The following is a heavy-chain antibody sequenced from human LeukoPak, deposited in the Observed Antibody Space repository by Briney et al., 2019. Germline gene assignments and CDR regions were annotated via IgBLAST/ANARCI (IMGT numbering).Heavy chain of an antibody. D-gene: IGHD6-19*01. CDR1: GFTFSSYG. CDR3: AKGQESSGWYRDAFDI. Sequence: GGFLRLSCAASGFTFSSYGMHWVRQAPGKGLEWVAVISYDGSNKYYADSVKGRFTISRDNSKNTLYLQMNSLRAEDTAVYYCAKGQESSGWYRDAFDIWGQGTMVTVSS. V-gene: IGHV3-30*18. CDR2: ISYDGSNK. J-gene: IGHJ3*02.